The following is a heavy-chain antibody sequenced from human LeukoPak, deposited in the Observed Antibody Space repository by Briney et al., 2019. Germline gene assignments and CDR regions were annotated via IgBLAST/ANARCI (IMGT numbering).Heavy chain of an antibody. CDR3: GSGGVIVM. J-gene: IGHJ4*02. D-gene: IGHD3-16*02. CDR2: INHSGST. V-gene: IGHV4-34*01. CDR1: GGSFSGYY. Sequence: PSETLSLTCAVYGGSFSGYYWSWIRQPPGKGLEWIGEINHSGSTNYNPSLKSRVTISVDTSKNQFSLKLSSVTAADTAVYYCGSGGVIVMWGQGTLVTVSS.